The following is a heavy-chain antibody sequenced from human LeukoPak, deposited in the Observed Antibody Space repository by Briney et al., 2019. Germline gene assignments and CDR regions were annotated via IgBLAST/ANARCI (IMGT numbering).Heavy chain of an antibody. CDR1: VFTFNMYW. Sequence: GGSLRLSCAASVFTFNMYWMTWVRQAPGKGLDSVAYINKDGSDKYYVDSVKGRFTISRDNAKNSLYLQMNSLRAEDTAVYYCARDAGYGGNSDYWGQGTLVTVSS. CDR3: ARDAGYGGNSDY. CDR2: INKDGSDK. V-gene: IGHV3-7*01. J-gene: IGHJ4*02. D-gene: IGHD4-23*01.